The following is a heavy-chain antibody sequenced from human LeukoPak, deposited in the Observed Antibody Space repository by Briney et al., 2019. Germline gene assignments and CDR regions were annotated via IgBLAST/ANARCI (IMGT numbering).Heavy chain of an antibody. CDR2: INHSGST. J-gene: IGHJ4*02. Sequence: KPSETLSLTCAVYGGSFSGYYWSWIRQPPGKGLEWIGEINHSGSTNYNPSLKSRVTISVDTSKNQFSLKLSSVTAADTAVYYCARAHNWKYGSFDFWGQGTLVTVSS. CDR3: ARAHNWKYGSFDF. CDR1: GGSFSGYY. V-gene: IGHV4-34*01. D-gene: IGHD1-7*01.